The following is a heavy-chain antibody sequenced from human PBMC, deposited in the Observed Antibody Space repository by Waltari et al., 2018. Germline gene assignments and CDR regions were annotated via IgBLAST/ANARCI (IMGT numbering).Heavy chain of an antibody. CDR2: IKSKNDGGTT. J-gene: IGHJ4*02. D-gene: IGHD2-21*01. Sequence: EVQLVESGGGLVKPGGSLRLSCAASGFTFSNTWMSWVRQAPGTGLEWVGRIKSKNDGGTTDYAAPVKGRFTISRDDSKNTLYLQMNSLKAEDTAVYYCSTGEIPNCWGQGTLVTVSS. V-gene: IGHV3-15*01. CDR3: STGEIPNC. CDR1: GFTFSNTW.